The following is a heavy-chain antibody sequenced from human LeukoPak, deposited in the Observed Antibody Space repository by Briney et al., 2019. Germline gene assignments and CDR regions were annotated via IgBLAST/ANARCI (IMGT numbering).Heavy chain of an antibody. CDR3: AREGITRDAFDI. Sequence: ASVKVSCKASGDTSTSYAISWVRQAPGQGLEWMGGIIPIFGTANYAQKFQGRVTITADESTSTAYMELSSLRSEDTAGDYWAREGITRDAFDIWGQGTMVTVSS. V-gene: IGHV1-69*13. J-gene: IGHJ3*02. CDR1: GDTSTSYA. CDR2: IIPIFGTA. D-gene: IGHD3-3*01.